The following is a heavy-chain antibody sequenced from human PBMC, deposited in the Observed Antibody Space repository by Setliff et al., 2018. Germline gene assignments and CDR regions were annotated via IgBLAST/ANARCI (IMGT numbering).Heavy chain of an antibody. D-gene: IGHD6-13*01. J-gene: IGHJ5*02. CDR3: AREEPYSSSWSWFDP. Sequence: PSETLSLTCAVSGASIRQTSYFWTWVRQPAGKGLEWIGHIYITGNPNVNPSLKSRVAMSLDNSGNQFSLDLQSVTAADTAVYYCAREEPYSSSWSWFDPWGQGTLVTVSS. CDR2: IYITGNP. CDR1: GASIRQTSYF. V-gene: IGHV4-61*09.